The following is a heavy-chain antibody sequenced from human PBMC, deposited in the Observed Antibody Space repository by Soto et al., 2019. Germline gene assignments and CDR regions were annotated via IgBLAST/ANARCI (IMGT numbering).Heavy chain of an antibody. D-gene: IGHD1-20*01. J-gene: IGHJ1*01. CDR3: ARDTESNRYND. CDR2: IRPDNGNR. V-gene: IGHV1-18*01. Sequence: QVQVLQSGPEVKRPGASVTVSCKTSGYTFSTIGISWVRQAPGQGLEWLGWIRPDNGNRKSAQRLQVRVTLTTDTSESTAYSEFRSLTSADTAMYYCARDTESNRYNDWGQVTLVTVSS. CDR1: GYTFSTIG.